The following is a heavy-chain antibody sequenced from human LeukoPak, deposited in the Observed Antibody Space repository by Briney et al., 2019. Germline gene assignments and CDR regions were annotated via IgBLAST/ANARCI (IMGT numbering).Heavy chain of an antibody. CDR2: INPNSGAT. CDR3: ARGEQPELDY. J-gene: IGHJ4*02. D-gene: IGHD3-16*01. V-gene: IGHV1-2*02. Sequence: ASVKVSCKASGYTFTGYYIHWVRQAPGQGLEWMAWINPNSGATSYAQKFQGRVTMTRDTFTTTVYMELSSLRSEDTAVYYCARGEQPELDYWGQGTLVTVSS. CDR1: GYTFTGYY.